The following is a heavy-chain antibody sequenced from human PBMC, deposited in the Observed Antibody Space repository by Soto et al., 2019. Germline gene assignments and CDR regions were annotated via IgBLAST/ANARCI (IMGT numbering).Heavy chain of an antibody. J-gene: IGHJ4*02. V-gene: IGHV3-30*18. CDR3: AKACIVVVIDTEFDY. CDR1: GFTFSSYG. D-gene: IGHD3-22*01. Sequence: QPGGSLRLSCAASGFTFSSYGMHWVRQAPGKGLEWVAVISYDGSNKYYADSVKGRFTISRDNSKNTLYLQMNSLRAEDTAVYYCAKACIVVVIDTEFDYWGQGTLVTVSS. CDR2: ISYDGSNK.